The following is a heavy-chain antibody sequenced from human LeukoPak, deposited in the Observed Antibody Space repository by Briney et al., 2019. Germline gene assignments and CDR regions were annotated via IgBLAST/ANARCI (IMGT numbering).Heavy chain of an antibody. CDR1: GGSISSGGYY. CDR3: ARGTPPDIVGATQPFDY. CDR2: IYHSGST. Sequence: PSETLSLTCTVSGGSISSGGYYWSWIRQPPGKGLEWIGYIYHSGSTYYNLSLKSRVPISVDRSKNRFSLKLSSVTAADTAVYYCARGTPPDIVGATQPFDYWGQGTLVTVSS. J-gene: IGHJ4*02. D-gene: IGHD1-26*01. V-gene: IGHV4-30-2*01.